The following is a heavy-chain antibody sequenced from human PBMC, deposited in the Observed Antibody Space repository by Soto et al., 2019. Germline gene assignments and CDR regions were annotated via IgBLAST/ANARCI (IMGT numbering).Heavy chain of an antibody. Sequence: SETRSLTCTVSGGSISSGDYYWSWIRQPPGKGLEWIGYISNSGSTYYNPSLKSRITMSVDTSNNQFYLKMRSVTAADTAVYYCAYLRGFTGYPGDWGQGTLVTVSS. D-gene: IGHD3-16*01. V-gene: IGHV4-30-4*01. J-gene: IGHJ4*02. CDR3: AYLRGFTGYPGD. CDR2: ISNSGST. CDR1: GGSISSGDYY.